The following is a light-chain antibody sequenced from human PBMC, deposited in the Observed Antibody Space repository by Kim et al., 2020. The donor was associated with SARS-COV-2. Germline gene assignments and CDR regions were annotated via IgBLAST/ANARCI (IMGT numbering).Light chain of an antibody. CDR2: GAS. CDR1: QSVSNN. Sequence: VSPGERATLSCRARQSVSNNLALYQQKPGQAPRLLIYGASTRATGIPASFSGSGSGTEFTLTISSLQSEDFAVYYCQQYNNWPWTFGQGTKVDIK. V-gene: IGKV3-15*01. J-gene: IGKJ1*01. CDR3: QQYNNWPWT.